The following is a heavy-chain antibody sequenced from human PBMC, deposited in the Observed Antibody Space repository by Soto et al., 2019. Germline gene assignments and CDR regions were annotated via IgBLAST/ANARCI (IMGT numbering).Heavy chain of an antibody. CDR3: AYGDYGEGYGMDV. CDR1: GYTLTELS. V-gene: IGHV1-24*01. CDR2: FDPEDGET. D-gene: IGHD4-17*01. Sequence: ASVKVSCKVSGYTLTELSMHWVRQAPGKGLEWMGGFDPEDGETIYAQKLQGRVTLTEDTSTDTAYMELSSLRSEDTAVYYCAYGDYGEGYGMDVWGQGTTVTVSS. J-gene: IGHJ6*02.